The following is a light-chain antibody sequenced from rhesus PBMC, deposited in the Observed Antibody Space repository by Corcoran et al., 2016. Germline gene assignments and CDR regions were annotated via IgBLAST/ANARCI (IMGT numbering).Light chain of an antibody. CDR3: RQHNSYPLT. V-gene: IGKV1-28*03. CDR1: QGISSY. J-gene: IGKJ4*01. Sequence: DIQLTQSPSSLSASVGDTVTITCRASQGISSYLNWFQPQPGKALKLLINDASSLESGVPSRFSGSGSGTDCTLTIGSLQPEEFAAYYCRQHNSYPLTFGGGTKVEIK. CDR2: DAS.